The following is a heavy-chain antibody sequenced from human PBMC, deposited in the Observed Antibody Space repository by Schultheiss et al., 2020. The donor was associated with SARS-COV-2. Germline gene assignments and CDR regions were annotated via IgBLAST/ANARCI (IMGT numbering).Heavy chain of an antibody. CDR3: AREYTNYDFWSGYSYYYYYYMDV. CDR1: TFDDYA. J-gene: IGHJ6*03. CDR2: IYYSGST. Sequence: TFDDYAMHWVRQAPGKGLEWIGYIYYSGSTYYNPSLKSLVTISVDTSKNQFSLKLSSVTAADTAVYYCAREYTNYDFWSGYSYYYYYYMDVWGKGTTVTVSS. D-gene: IGHD3-3*01. V-gene: IGHV4-31*01.